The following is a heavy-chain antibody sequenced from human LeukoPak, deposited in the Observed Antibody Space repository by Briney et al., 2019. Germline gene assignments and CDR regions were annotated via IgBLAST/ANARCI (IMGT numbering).Heavy chain of an antibody. Sequence: SETLSLTCTVSDGSMSPYYWSWIRQSPGKGLEWIAYIFYNGNTKYNPSLWSRVTISIDTSRNQVFQNLNSVTAADTAVYYCARGGYYYLDVWGKGTTVTVSS. CDR2: IFYNGNT. CDR1: DGSMSPYY. CDR3: ARGGYYYLDV. V-gene: IGHV4-59*01. J-gene: IGHJ6*03.